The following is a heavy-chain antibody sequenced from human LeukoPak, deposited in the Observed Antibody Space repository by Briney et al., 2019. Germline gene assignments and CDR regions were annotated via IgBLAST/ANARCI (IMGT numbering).Heavy chain of an antibody. CDR1: GFTFSSYW. Sequence: PGGSLRLSCAASGFTFSSYWMHWVRQAPGKGLVWVSRVNSDESITTYADSVKGRFTISRDNSKNTVYLQMNSLRPEDTALYYCAKDPGGYQLDPWGQGTLVTVSS. CDR2: VNSDESIT. D-gene: IGHD1-26*01. J-gene: IGHJ5*02. CDR3: AKDPGGYQLDP. V-gene: IGHV3-74*01.